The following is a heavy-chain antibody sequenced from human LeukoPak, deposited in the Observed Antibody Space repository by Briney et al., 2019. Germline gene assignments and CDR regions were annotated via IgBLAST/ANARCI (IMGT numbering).Heavy chain of an antibody. D-gene: IGHD1-26*01. J-gene: IGHJ4*02. V-gene: IGHV3-53*01. CDR3: ARSYSGDYGSLPQY. CDR2: IYRGGNT. Sequence: GGSLRLSCAASGXTDXSNXXSXVXXAPXXXXXGXSLIYRGGNTYYAXSVKGRFTISRDNSKNTLYLQMNSLRAEDTAVYYCARSYSGDYGSLPQYWGQGTLVTVSS. CDR1: GXTDXSNX.